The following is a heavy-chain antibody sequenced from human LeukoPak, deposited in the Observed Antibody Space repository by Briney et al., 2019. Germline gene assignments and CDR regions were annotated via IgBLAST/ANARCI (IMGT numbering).Heavy chain of an antibody. CDR2: ISDKGTT. Sequence: SETLSLTCAVSGVSINSHYWSWIRQSPGRGLEWIGHISDKGTTKYNPSLKSRVIIWADTSTNHLSLNLTSVLAADTAIYYCARRDAGWNYCDYWGQGILVTVSS. D-gene: IGHD6-19*01. V-gene: IGHV4-59*08. CDR3: ARRDAGWNYCDY. CDR1: GVSINSHY. J-gene: IGHJ4*02.